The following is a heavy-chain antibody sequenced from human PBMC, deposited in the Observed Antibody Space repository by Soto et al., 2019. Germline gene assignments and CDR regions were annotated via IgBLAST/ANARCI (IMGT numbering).Heavy chain of an antibody. CDR1: GGSISSGGYY. V-gene: IGHV4-31*03. CDR3: GRDRGIEHDYVPYYFDY. Sequence: PSETLSLTCTVSGGSISSGGYYWTWIRQLPGKGLEWIGSIYYSGTTYYNPSLKSRVSISVDTSQNQFSLRLSSVTAADTAVYYCGRDRGIEHDYVPYYFDYWGQGTLVTVSS. J-gene: IGHJ4*02. D-gene: IGHD4-17*01. CDR2: IYYSGTT.